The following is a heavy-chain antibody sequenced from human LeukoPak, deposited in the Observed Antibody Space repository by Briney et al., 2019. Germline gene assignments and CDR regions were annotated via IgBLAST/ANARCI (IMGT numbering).Heavy chain of an antibody. CDR2: INHSGST. CDR1: GGSFSDYY. Sequence: SETLSLTCAVYGGSFSDYYWSWIRQPPGKGLEWIGEINHSGSTNYNPSLKSQVTISVDTSKNQFSLNLNSVTAADTAVYYCARSDFWSGRIRRVSWFDPWGQGTLVTVSS. CDR3: ARSDFWSGRIRRVSWFDP. J-gene: IGHJ5*02. V-gene: IGHV4-34*01. D-gene: IGHD3-3*01.